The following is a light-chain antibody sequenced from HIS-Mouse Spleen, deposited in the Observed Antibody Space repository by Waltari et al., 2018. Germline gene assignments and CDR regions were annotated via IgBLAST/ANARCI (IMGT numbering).Light chain of an antibody. CDR1: QSISSY. Sequence: DIQMTQSPSSLSASVGDSVPITCRASQSISSYLNWYQQKPGKAPKLLIYAASSLQSGVPSRFSGSGSGTDFTLTISSLQPEDFATYYCQQSYSTPGTFGQGTKVEIK. CDR3: QQSYSTPGT. CDR2: AAS. V-gene: IGKV1-39*01. J-gene: IGKJ1*01.